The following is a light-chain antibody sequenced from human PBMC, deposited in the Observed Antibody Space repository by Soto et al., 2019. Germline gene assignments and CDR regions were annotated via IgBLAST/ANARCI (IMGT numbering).Light chain of an antibody. CDR3: QQYTAWPLT. V-gene: IGKV3-15*01. CDR2: FAS. J-gene: IGKJ4*01. CDR1: QTVYNN. Sequence: IVMTQSPATLSVSPGEKATLSCRASQTVYNNLAWYQQKPGQAPRLLVYFASTRATGIPARFSGSGSGTEXSXTISSLQSEDFALYYCQQYTAWPLTFGGGTKVETK.